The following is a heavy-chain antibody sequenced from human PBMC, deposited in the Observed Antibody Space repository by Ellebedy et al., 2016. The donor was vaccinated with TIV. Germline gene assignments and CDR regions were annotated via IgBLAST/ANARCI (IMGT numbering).Heavy chain of an antibody. V-gene: IGHV1-3*01. J-gene: IGHJ6*02. Sequence: ASVKVSCKAPGDTFTTYAMHWVRQAPGQRLQWMGWITAGNGNTKYSQRFQGRVTITRDTSASTAYMELSSLRSEDTAVYYCARARNYYDSSGYYQKSYGMDVWGQGTTVTVSS. D-gene: IGHD3-22*01. CDR2: ITAGNGNT. CDR3: ARARNYYDSSGYYQKSYGMDV. CDR1: GDTFTTYA.